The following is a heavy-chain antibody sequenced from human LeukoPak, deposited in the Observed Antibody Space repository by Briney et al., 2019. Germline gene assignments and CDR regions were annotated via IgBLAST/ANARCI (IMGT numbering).Heavy chain of an antibody. CDR2: IYSSGTT. D-gene: IGHD3/OR15-3a*01. CDR3: ARQTGSGLFILP. V-gene: IGHV4-59*08. CDR1: GGSISTYY. Sequence: SETLSLTCTVSGGSISTYYWNWIRQPPGKGLEWIGYIYSSGTTYYNASLKSQVSISIDTSKNQFSLRLTSVTAADTAVYYCARQTGSGLFILPGGQGTLVTVSS. J-gene: IGHJ4*02.